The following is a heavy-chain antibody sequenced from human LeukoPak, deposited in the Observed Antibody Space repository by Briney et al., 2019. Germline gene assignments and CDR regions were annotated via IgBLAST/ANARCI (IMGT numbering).Heavy chain of an antibody. J-gene: IGHJ4*02. Sequence: GASVKVSCKVSGYTLTELTTHWVRQAPGKGLEWMGGFDPEDGEIVYAQNFQGRVTMTEDTSTDTAYMELSSLRSEDTAIYYCATVNRLTRDSSGYYPDSWGQGTLVTVSS. CDR2: FDPEDGEI. CDR1: GYTLTELT. D-gene: IGHD3-22*01. CDR3: ATVNRLTRDSSGYYPDS. V-gene: IGHV1-24*01.